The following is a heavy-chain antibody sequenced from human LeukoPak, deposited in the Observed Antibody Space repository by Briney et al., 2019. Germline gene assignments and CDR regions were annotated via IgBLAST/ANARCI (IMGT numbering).Heavy chain of an antibody. V-gene: IGHV1-18*01. CDR1: GYTFTSYG. CDR2: ISGHNGNT. CDR3: AREGYCNSTTCYKPFDY. J-gene: IGHJ4*02. Sequence: ASVKVSCKASGYTFTSYGISWVRQAPGQGLEWMGWISGHNGNTNYAQKLQGRVTMTADTSTSTAYVELRSLRSDDTAVFYCAREGYCNSTTCYKPFDYWGQGTLVTVSS. D-gene: IGHD2-2*01.